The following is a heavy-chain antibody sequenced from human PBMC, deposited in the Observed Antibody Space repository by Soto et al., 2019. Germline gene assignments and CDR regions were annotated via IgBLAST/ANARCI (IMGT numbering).Heavy chain of an antibody. Sequence: TSETLSLTCAVYGGSFSGYYWSWIRQPPGKGLQWIAEINHSGSTNYNPSLKSRVTISVDTSKNQFSLRLNSVTAADTAVYYCARALYSSGRYYAFDIWGQGTMVTVS. CDR1: GGSFSGYY. D-gene: IGHD6-19*01. V-gene: IGHV4-34*01. J-gene: IGHJ3*02. CDR2: INHSGST. CDR3: ARALYSSGRYYAFDI.